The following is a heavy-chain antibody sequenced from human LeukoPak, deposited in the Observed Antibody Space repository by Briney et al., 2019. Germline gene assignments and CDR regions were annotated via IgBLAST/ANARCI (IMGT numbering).Heavy chain of an antibody. CDR1: GYTFTGYY. Sequence: ASVKVSCKASGYTFTGYYMHWVRQAPGQGLEWMGWINPNSGGTNYAQKFQGRVTMTRDMCISTAYMELSRLRSDDTAVYYCARDYYDSSGYYSNWFDPWGQGTLVTVSS. CDR2: INPNSGGT. D-gene: IGHD3-22*01. CDR3: ARDYYDSSGYYSNWFDP. J-gene: IGHJ5*02. V-gene: IGHV1-2*02.